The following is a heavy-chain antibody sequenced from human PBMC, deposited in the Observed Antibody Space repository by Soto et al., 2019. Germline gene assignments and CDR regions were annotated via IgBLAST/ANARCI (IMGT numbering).Heavy chain of an antibody. D-gene: IGHD6-13*01. CDR2: IIPIFGTA. CDR1: GGTFSSYA. V-gene: IGHV1-69*13. Sequence: SVKVSCKASGGTFSSYAISWARQAPGQGLEWMGGIIPIFGTANYAQKFQGRVTITADESTSTAYMELSSLRSEDTAVYYCARISSSWYRSFDYWGQGTLVTVSS. J-gene: IGHJ4*02. CDR3: ARISSSWYRSFDY.